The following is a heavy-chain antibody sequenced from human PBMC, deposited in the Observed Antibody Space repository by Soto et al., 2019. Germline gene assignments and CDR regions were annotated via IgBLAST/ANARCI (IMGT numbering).Heavy chain of an antibody. V-gene: IGHV2-5*01. J-gene: IGHJ4*02. D-gene: IGHD3-10*01. CDR2: IYWNDDK. Sequence: TLSLTCSISGDSIGSYYWSWIRQPPGKALEWLALIYWNDDKRYSPSLKSRLTITKDTSKNQVVLTMTNMDPVDTATYYCAHLWFGELLFFDYWGQGTLVTVSS. CDR3: AHLWFGELLFFDY. CDR1: GDSIGSYYWS.